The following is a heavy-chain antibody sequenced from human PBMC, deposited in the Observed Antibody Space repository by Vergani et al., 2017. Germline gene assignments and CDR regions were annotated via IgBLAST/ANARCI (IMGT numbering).Heavy chain of an antibody. Sequence: QVQLVESGGGVVQPGTSLRLSCVVSGFALNRHAMYWVRQAPGKGLEWVVGISFDGTNEYYPDLVKGRFTISRDIDKSTLYLQVRSLRLEDTGVYHCVRDRGLCAGGRCYTEAWDYWGEGTPVTVSS. D-gene: IGHD2-2*02. V-gene: IGHV3-30-3*01. CDR1: GFALNRHA. CDR2: ISFDGTNE. CDR3: VRDRGLCAGGRCYTEAWDY. J-gene: IGHJ4*02.